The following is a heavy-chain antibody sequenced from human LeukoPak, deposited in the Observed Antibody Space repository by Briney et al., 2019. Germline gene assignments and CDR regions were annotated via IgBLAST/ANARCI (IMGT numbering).Heavy chain of an antibody. V-gene: IGHV1-24*01. CDR2: FDPEDGET. CDR1: GYTLTELS. Sequence: ASVKVSCKVSGYTLTELSMHWVRQAPGKGLEWMGGFDPEDGETIYAQKFQGRVTMTEDTSTDTAYMELSSLRSEDTAVYYCATGVYCSSTSCYRPDWFDPWGQGTLVTVSS. D-gene: IGHD2-2*02. CDR3: ATGVYCSSTSCYRPDWFDP. J-gene: IGHJ5*02.